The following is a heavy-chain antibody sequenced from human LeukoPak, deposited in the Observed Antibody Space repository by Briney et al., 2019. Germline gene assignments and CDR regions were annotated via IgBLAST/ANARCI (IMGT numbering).Heavy chain of an antibody. CDR2: VNPNSGGT. D-gene: IGHD4-17*01. V-gene: IGHV1-2*06. Sequence: ASVKVSCKASGYTFTGYYMHWVRQAPGQGLEWMGRVNPNSGGTNYAQKFQGRVTMTRDTSISTAYMELSRLRSDDTAVYYCARDSYGDYFMGYWGQGTLVTVSS. CDR1: GYTFTGYY. J-gene: IGHJ4*02. CDR3: ARDSYGDYFMGY.